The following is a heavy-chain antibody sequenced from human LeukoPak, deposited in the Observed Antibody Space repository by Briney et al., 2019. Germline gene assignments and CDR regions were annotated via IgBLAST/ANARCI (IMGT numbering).Heavy chain of an antibody. D-gene: IGHD1-26*01. Sequence: GGSLRLPCAASGFTFSSYSMNWVRQAPGKGLEWVSSISSSSSYIYYADSVKGRFTISRDNAKNSLYLQMNSLRAEDTAMYYCARDVGADASWGQGTLVTVSS. CDR3: ARDVGADAS. J-gene: IGHJ4*02. CDR1: GFTFSSYS. CDR2: ISSSSSYI. V-gene: IGHV3-21*01.